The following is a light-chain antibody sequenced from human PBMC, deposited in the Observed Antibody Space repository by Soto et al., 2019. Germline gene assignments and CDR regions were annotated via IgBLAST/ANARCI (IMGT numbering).Light chain of an antibody. V-gene: IGKV1-5*03. Sequence: DIQMTQPPSTLSASVGDRVTITCRASQSIGSWLAWYQHKPGKAPKLLIYKASNLKRGAPSRFSGSGSGTEFSLTISGLQPDDSATYYCQQYNGSLWTFGQGTKVEIK. CDR3: QQYNGSLWT. CDR1: QSIGSW. J-gene: IGKJ1*01. CDR2: KAS.